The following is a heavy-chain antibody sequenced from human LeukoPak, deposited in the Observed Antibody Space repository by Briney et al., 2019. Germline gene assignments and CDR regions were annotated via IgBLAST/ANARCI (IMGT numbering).Heavy chain of an antibody. CDR2: ISSSSSYI. V-gene: IGHV3-21*01. CDR1: GFTFSSYS. D-gene: IGHD5-24*01. J-gene: IGHJ4*02. Sequence: GGSLRLSCAASGFTFSSYSMNWVRQAPGKGLEWVSSISSSSSYIYYADSVKGRFTISRDNAKNSLYLQMNSLRAEDTAVYYGARSDGYRRDLDYWGQGTLVTVSS. CDR3: ARSDGYRRDLDY.